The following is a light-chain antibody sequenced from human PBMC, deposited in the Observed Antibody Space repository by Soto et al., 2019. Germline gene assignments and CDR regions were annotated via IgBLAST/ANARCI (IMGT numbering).Light chain of an antibody. Sequence: EIVLTHSPGTLSLSPGERATLSCRASQSVSTYLAWYQQKPGQAPRLLIYDASNRATGIPARFSGSGSATEFTLTISSLQSEDSAVYYCHQYDNWPPWTFGQGTKVDIK. CDR3: HQYDNWPPWT. J-gene: IGKJ1*01. V-gene: IGKV3D-15*01. CDR1: QSVSTY. CDR2: DAS.